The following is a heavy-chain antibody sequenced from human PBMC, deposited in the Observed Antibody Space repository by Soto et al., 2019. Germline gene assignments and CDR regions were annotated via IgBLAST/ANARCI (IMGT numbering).Heavy chain of an antibody. Sequence: ASVKVSCKASGYTFTSYDINWVRQATGQGLEWMGGMNPNSGKTGYAQKFQGRVTMTRDTSTSTAYMELSSLRSEDTAVYYCARDEGRDGYNYYFDYWGQGTLVTVSS. CDR2: MNPNSGKT. CDR3: ARDEGRDGYNYYFDY. CDR1: GYTFTSYD. J-gene: IGHJ4*02. V-gene: IGHV1-8*01. D-gene: IGHD5-12*01.